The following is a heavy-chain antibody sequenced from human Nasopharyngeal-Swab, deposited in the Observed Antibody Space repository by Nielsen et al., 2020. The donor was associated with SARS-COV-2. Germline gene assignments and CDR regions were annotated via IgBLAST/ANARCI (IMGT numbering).Heavy chain of an antibody. J-gene: IGHJ4*02. CDR2: IIPIFGTA. CDR3: ARDAKAAADYFDY. D-gene: IGHD6-13*01. Sequence: SVKVSCKASGGTFSSYAISWVRQAPGQGLEWMGGIIPIFGTANYAQKFQGRVTVTADESTSTAYMELSSLRSEDTAVYYCARDAKAAADYFDYWGQGTLVTVSS. V-gene: IGHV1-69*13. CDR1: GGTFSSYA.